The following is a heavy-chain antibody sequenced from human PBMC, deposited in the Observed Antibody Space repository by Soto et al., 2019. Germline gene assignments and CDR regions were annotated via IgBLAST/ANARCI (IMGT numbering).Heavy chain of an antibody. CDR2: MNPNSGNT. Sequence: ASVKVSCKASGYTFTSCDINWVRQATGQGLEWMGWMNPNSGNTGYAQKFQGRVTMTRNTSISTAYMELSSLRSEDTAVYYCAREFEAWNYPEDCYAFDIWGQGTMVTVSS. CDR3: AREFEAWNYPEDCYAFDI. J-gene: IGHJ3*02. CDR1: GYTFTSCD. D-gene: IGHD1-7*01. V-gene: IGHV1-8*01.